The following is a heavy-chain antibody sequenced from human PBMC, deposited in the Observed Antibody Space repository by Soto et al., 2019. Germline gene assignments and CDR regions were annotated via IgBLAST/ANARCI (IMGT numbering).Heavy chain of an antibody. CDR1: GFIFSSYA. CDR3: VKVRRRFYTYYFDY. Sequence: EVQLLESGGGLEQPGGSLRVSCAASGFIFSSYAMNWVRQTPGKGLEWVSGISGSGVSTYYADSVKGRFSISRDNSKNTLYLQMNSLRADDTAIYYCVKVRRRFYTYYFDYWGQGTLVTVSS. D-gene: IGHD3-16*01. V-gene: IGHV3-23*01. CDR2: ISGSGVST. J-gene: IGHJ4*02.